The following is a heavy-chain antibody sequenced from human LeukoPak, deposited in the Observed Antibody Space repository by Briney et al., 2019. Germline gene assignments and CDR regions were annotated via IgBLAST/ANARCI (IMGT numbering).Heavy chain of an antibody. J-gene: IGHJ4*02. Sequence: GGSLRLSCAASGFTFSSYGMHWVRQAPGKGLEWVAVISYDGSNKYYADSVKGRFTISRDNSKNTLYLQMNSLRAEDTAVYYCARDLNYYDSSGYYGWGQGTLVTVSS. V-gene: IGHV3-30*03. CDR2: ISYDGSNK. D-gene: IGHD3-22*01. CDR3: ARDLNYYDSSGYYG. CDR1: GFTFSSYG.